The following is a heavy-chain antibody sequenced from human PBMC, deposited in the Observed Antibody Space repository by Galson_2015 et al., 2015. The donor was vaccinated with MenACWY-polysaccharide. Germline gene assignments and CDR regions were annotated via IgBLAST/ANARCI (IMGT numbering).Heavy chain of an antibody. CDR2: INSDGRST. Sequence: SLRLSCAASEFTFSSYWMHWVRQAPGKGLVWVSRINSDGRSTTHADSVKGRFTISRDNAKNTLFLQMNSLRAEDTAIYYCARSKFSSGYFVRAFDIWGQGTMVTVS. CDR1: EFTFSSYW. V-gene: IGHV3-74*01. D-gene: IGHD3-22*01. CDR3: ARSKFSSGYFVRAFDI. J-gene: IGHJ3*02.